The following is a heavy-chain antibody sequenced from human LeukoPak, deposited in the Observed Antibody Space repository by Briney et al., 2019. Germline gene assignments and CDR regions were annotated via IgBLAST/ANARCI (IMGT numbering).Heavy chain of an antibody. V-gene: IGHV3-7*01. CDR2: IKQDGSEK. J-gene: IGHJ6*03. Sequence: GGSLRLSCAASGFTFISYWMSWVRQAPGKGLEWVANIKQDGSEKYYVDSVKGRFTISRDNAKNSLYLQMNSLRAEDTAVYYCAREGIAAADYYYYYMDVWGKGTTVTVSS. D-gene: IGHD6-13*01. CDR3: AREGIAAADYYYYYMDV. CDR1: GFTFISYW.